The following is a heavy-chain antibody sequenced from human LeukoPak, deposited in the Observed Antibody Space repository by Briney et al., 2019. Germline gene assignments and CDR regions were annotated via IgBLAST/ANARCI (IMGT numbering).Heavy chain of an antibody. J-gene: IGHJ6*02. CDR1: GFMISSYA. Sequence: GVSLRLSCAASGFMISSYAMSWVRQAPGKGLEWVSDISGSGDRTNQADSVKGRFTISRDNSKNTLYLQMNSLRAEDTAVYYCAKEMIAAAGSYYGVDVWGQGTTVTVSS. V-gene: IGHV3-23*01. CDR3: AKEMIAAAGSYYGVDV. CDR2: ISGSGDRT. D-gene: IGHD6-13*01.